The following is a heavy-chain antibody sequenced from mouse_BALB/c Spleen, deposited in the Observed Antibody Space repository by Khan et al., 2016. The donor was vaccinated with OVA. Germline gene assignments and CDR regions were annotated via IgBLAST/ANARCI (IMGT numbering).Heavy chain of an antibody. CDR1: GYSITSDYA. J-gene: IGHJ2*01. CDR3: ARVHGGDFDY. V-gene: IGHV3-2*02. Sequence: EVQLQESGPGLVKPSQSLSLTCTVTGYSITSDYAWNWIRQFPGNKLEWLGYISYSGNTKYNPSLKSRISVTRDTSKNQFFLQLNSLTTEDTATYYCARVHGGDFDYWGQGTTLIVSS. CDR2: ISYSGNT.